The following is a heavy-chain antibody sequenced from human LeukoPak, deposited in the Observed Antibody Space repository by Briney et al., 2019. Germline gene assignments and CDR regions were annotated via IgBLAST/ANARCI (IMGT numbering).Heavy chain of an antibody. V-gene: IGHV1-8*01. CDR2: MNPNSGNT. J-gene: IGHJ4*02. CDR3: ARGAPGSYCSGGSCPYFDY. D-gene: IGHD2-15*01. Sequence: ASVKVSCKASAYTFTSYDINWVRQATGQGLEWMGWMNPNSGNTGYAQKFQGRVTITRNTSISTAYMELSSLRSEDTAVYYCARGAPGSYCSGGSCPYFDYWGQGTLISVSS. CDR1: AYTFTSYD.